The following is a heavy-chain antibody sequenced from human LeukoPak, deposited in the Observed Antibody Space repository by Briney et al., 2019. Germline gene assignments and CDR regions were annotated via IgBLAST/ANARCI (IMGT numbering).Heavy chain of an antibody. CDR2: IYYSGST. V-gene: IGHV4-39*01. Sequence: PSETLSLTCTVSGGSISSSSYYWGWIRQPPGKGLEWIGSIYYSGSTYYNPSLKSRVTISADTSKNQFSLKLSSVTAADTAVYYCAKHYGDYPSYYFDYWGQGTLVTVSS. D-gene: IGHD4-17*01. J-gene: IGHJ4*02. CDR1: GGSISSSSYY. CDR3: AKHYGDYPSYYFDY.